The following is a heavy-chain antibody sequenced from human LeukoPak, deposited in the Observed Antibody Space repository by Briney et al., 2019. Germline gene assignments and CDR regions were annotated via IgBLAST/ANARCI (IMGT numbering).Heavy chain of an antibody. CDR2: IYYTGRI. V-gene: IGHV4-59*01. J-gene: IGHJ3*02. CDR3: ARGHDYGDYALGDAFDI. CDR1: GGSISKYY. Sequence: SETLSLTCSVLGGSISKYYWSWIRQPPGKGLEWIGYIYYTGRITYNSSLKSRVTMSVDTSKNQFSLKLSSVTAADTAVYYCARGHDYGDYALGDAFDIWGQGTMVTVSS. D-gene: IGHD4-17*01.